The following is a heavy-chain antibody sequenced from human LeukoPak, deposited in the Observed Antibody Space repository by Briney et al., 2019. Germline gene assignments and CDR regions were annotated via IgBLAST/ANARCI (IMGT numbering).Heavy chain of an antibody. V-gene: IGHV4-39*07. D-gene: IGHD6-13*01. CDR3: ERDLRIAAPYYFDY. CDR1: GGSISSSSYY. Sequence: SETLSLTCTVSGGSISSSSYYWGWIRQPPGKGLEWIGSIYYSGSTYYNPSLKSRVTISVDTSKNQFSLKLSSVTAADTAVYYCERDLRIAAPYYFDYWGQGTLVTVSS. J-gene: IGHJ4*02. CDR2: IYYSGST.